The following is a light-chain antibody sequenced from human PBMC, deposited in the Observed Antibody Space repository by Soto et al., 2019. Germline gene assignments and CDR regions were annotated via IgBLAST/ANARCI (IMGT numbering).Light chain of an antibody. Sequence: QSVLTQPASVSGSPGQSVTISCTGTNSDVGAYNFVSWYQQHPGKAPKVMIYEVSNRPSGISNRFSASKSGNTASLTISGLQAEDEADYYCSSYTSSSTHVIFGGGTKVTFL. J-gene: IGLJ2*01. V-gene: IGLV2-14*01. CDR3: SSYTSSSTHVI. CDR2: EVS. CDR1: NSDVGAYNF.